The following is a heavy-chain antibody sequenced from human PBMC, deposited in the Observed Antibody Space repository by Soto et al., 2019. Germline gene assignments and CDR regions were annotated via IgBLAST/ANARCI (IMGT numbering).Heavy chain of an antibody. J-gene: IGHJ2*01. D-gene: IGHD2-15*01. CDR2: ISGSGGST. Sequence: GGSLRLSCAASGFTFSSYAMSWVRQAPGKGLEWVSAISGSGGSTYYADSVKGRFTISRDNSKNTLYLQMNSLRAEDTAVYYCAKDAPDIVVVVAATISGYFDLWGRGTLVTVSS. CDR1: GFTFSSYA. CDR3: AKDAPDIVVVVAATISGYFDL. V-gene: IGHV3-23*01.